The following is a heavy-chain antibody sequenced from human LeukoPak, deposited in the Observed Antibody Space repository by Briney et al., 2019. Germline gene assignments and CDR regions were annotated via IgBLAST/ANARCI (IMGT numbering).Heavy chain of an antibody. J-gene: IGHJ3*02. Sequence: GGSLRLSCAASGFTFSSYAMSWVRQAPGKGLEWVSAISGSGGSTYYADSVKGRFTISRDNSKNTLYLQMNSLRAEDTAVYYCARRPGIAVAGTDDAFDIWGQGTMVTVSS. CDR1: GFTFSSYA. CDR3: ARRPGIAVAGTDDAFDI. CDR2: ISGSGGST. V-gene: IGHV3-23*01. D-gene: IGHD6-19*01.